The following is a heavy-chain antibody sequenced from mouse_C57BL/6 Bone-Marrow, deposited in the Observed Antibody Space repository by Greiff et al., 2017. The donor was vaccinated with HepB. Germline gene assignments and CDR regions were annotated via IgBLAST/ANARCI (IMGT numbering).Heavy chain of an antibody. CDR3: ARAYYYGSISLYYAMDY. CDR1: GYTFTSYT. CDR2: INPSSGYT. Sequence: VNLVESGAELARPGASVKMSCKASGYTFTSYTMHWVKQRPGQGLEWIGYINPSSGYTKYNQKFKDKATLTADKSSSTAYMQLSSLTSEDSAVYYCARAYYYGSISLYYAMDYWGQGTSVTVSS. D-gene: IGHD1-1*01. J-gene: IGHJ4*01. V-gene: IGHV1-4*01.